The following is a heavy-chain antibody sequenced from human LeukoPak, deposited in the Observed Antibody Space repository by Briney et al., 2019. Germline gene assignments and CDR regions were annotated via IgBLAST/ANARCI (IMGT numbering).Heavy chain of an antibody. J-gene: IGHJ6*04. Sequence: PGGSLRLSCAAFGFSFSSTWMHWVRQAPGKGLVWVSLINNDASSTTYADSVKGRFTISRDNAKNMVYLQMNSLRPEDTAVYYCARDRYYIPDVWGKGTTVTVSS. CDR1: GFSFSSTW. CDR3: ARDRYYIPDV. CDR2: INNDASST. V-gene: IGHV3-74*03. D-gene: IGHD3-10*01.